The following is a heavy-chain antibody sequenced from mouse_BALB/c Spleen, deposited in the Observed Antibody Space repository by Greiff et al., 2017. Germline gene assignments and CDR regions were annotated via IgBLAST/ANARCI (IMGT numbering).Heavy chain of an antibody. V-gene: IGHV1-80*01. CDR2: IYPGDGGT. CDR1: GYAFSSYW. Sequence: VQLVESGAELVRPGSSVKISCMASGYAFSSYWMNWVKQRPGQGLEWIGQIYPGDGGTNFNEKFKSKATLTVDKSSSTAYMQLSSLTSEDSAVYYCTRALRLSWFAYWGQGTLVTVS. D-gene: IGHD1-2*01. J-gene: IGHJ3*01. CDR3: TRALRLSWFAY.